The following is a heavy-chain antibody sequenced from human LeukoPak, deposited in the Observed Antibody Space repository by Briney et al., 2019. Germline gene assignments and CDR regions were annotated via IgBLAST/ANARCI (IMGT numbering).Heavy chain of an antibody. D-gene: IGHD3-9*01. CDR1: GFTFSSYS. V-gene: IGHV3-48*01. CDR3: ARDFGWLSGFDN. Sequence: PGGSLKLSCAGSGFTFSSYSMNWVRQAPGKGLEGVSYISSSSSTIYYADSVKGRFTISRDNSKNTLYLQMNSLRAHDTLLYYCARDFGWLSGFDNWGQGTLVTVSS. J-gene: IGHJ4*02. CDR2: ISSSSSTI.